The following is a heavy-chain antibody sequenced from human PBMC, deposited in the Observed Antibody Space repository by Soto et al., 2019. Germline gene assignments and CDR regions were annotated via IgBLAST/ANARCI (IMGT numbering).Heavy chain of an antibody. CDR2: ISGSGDTK. J-gene: IGHJ4*02. CDR3: AKYCSSDVCFDY. CDR1: GFTFSSCS. Sequence: VGSLRLSGASSGFTFSSCSMSWVRQAPGKGLEWVSFISGSGDTKYYADSVKGRFTISRDNAKNSLYLQMSSLRDEDTAVYYCAKYCSSDVCFDYWGQGTLVTSPQ. D-gene: IGHD2-8*01. V-gene: IGHV3-48*02.